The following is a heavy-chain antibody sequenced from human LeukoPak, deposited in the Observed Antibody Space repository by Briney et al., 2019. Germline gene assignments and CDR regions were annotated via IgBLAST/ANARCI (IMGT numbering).Heavy chain of an antibody. CDR1: GFTFSSYG. J-gene: IGHJ3*02. Sequence: PGRSLRLSCAASGFTFSSYGMHWVRQAPGKGLEWVSYISSSSSTIYYADSVKGRFTISRDNSKNALYLQMDSLRADDTAVYYCAGVDAAMPDAFDIWGQGTTVTVSS. V-gene: IGHV3-48*01. CDR3: AGVDAAMPDAFDI. D-gene: IGHD5-18*01. CDR2: ISSSSSTI.